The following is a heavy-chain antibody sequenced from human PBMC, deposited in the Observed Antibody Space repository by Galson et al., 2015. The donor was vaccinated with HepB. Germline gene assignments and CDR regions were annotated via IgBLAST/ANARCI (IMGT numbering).Heavy chain of an antibody. D-gene: IGHD2-8*02. CDR3: ARVHNGHSGGDF. J-gene: IGHJ4*02. V-gene: IGHV3-69-1*01. CDR1: GFTFNDYP. CDR2: INSSPTI. Sequence: SLRLSCAASGFTFNDYPMIWVRQAPGRGLEWLSYINSSPTIIDADAVKGRFTISRDTAKSSVYLQMNSLRDEDTAMYYCARVHNGHSGGDFWGQGTLVTGSS.